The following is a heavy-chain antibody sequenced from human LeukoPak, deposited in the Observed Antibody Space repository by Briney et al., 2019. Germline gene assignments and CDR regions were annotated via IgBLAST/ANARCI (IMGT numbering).Heavy chain of an antibody. Sequence: SQTLSLTCAISGDSVSSNSAAWNWFRQSPSRGLEWLGRTYYNSKWYNDYAVSVKSRIAINPGTSKNQFSLQLNSVTPEDTAVYFCARRRYYGYVGYFDYWGQGTLVTVSS. CDR1: GDSVSSNSAA. D-gene: IGHD3-10*01. J-gene: IGHJ4*02. CDR2: TYYNSKWYN. V-gene: IGHV6-1*01. CDR3: ARRRYYGYVGYFDY.